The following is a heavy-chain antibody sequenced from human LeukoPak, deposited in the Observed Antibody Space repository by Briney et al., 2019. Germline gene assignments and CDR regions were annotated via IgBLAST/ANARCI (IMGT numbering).Heavy chain of an antibody. CDR3: ARGMAAAYDYNWFDP. CDR2: IYASGTT. D-gene: IGHD5-12*01. Sequence: SETLSLTCTVSGGSISSYYWSWIRQSAGKGLEWIGRIYASGTTRYNPSLNSRVTMSVDTSKNQFSLKLNSVTAADTAVYFCARGMAAAYDYNWFDPWGQGTLVTVSS. CDR1: GGSISSYY. V-gene: IGHV4-4*07. J-gene: IGHJ5*02.